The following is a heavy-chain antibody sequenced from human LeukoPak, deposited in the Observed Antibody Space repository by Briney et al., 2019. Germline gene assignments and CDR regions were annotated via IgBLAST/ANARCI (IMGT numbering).Heavy chain of an antibody. CDR2: INPNSGGT. J-gene: IGHJ6*02. CDR1: GYTFTGYY. V-gene: IGHV1-2*02. Sequence: AASVKVSCKASGYTFTGYYMHWVRQAPGQGLEWMGWINPNSGGTNYAQKFQGRVTMTRDTSISTAYMELSRLRSDDTAVYYCARAGPPGYYYGMDVWGQGTTVTVSS. CDR3: ARAGPPGYYYGMDV.